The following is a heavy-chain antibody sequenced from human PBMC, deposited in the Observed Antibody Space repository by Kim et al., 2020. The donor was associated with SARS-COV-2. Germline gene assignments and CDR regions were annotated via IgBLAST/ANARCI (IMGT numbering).Heavy chain of an antibody. J-gene: IGHJ4*02. CDR2: ISASGVGT. V-gene: IGHV3-23*01. CDR1: GFTFNNYA. D-gene: IGHD1-26*01. Sequence: GGSLRLSCVASGFTFNNYAMTWFRQAPGRGLEWLSTISASGVGTDYIDSVRGRFTISRDNSKNMLYLQMYSLRAEDTAIFYCAKRRDGYYPDDYWGQGTPVTVSS. CDR3: AKRRDGYYPDDY.